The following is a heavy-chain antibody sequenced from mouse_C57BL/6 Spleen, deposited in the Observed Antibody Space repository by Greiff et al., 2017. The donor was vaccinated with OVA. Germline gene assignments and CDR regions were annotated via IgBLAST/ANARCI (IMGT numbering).Heavy chain of an antibody. D-gene: IGHD2-3*01. CDR3: ARYDLGY. Sequence: VQLQQSGPELVKPGASVKISCKASGYTFTDYYMNWVKQSHGKSLEWIGDINPNNGGTSYNQKFKGKATLTVDKSSSTAYMELRSLTSEDSAVYYCARYDLGYWGQGTLVTVSA. V-gene: IGHV1-26*01. CDR1: GYTFTDYY. J-gene: IGHJ3*01. CDR2: INPNNGGT.